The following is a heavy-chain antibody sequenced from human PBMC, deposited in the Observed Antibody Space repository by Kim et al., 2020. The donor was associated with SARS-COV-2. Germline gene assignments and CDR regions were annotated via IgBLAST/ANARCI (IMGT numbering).Heavy chain of an antibody. D-gene: IGHD1-26*01. Sequence: ASVKVSCKASGYTFTGYYMHGVRQAPGQGLEWMGRINPNSGGTNYAQKFQGRVTMTRDTSISTAYMELSRLRSDATAVYYCARVIQSVGLGGSLGAFDILGQGPMVTVSS. CDR2: INPNSGGT. CDR1: GYTFTGYY. CDR3: ARVIQSVGLGGSLGAFDI. V-gene: IGHV1-2*06. J-gene: IGHJ3*02.